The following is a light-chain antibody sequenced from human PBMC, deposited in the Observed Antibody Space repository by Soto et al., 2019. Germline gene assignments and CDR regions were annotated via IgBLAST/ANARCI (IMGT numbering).Light chain of an antibody. V-gene: IGLV2-23*02. Sequence: QSALTQPASVSGSPGQSITISCTGTSSDVGGYNLVSWYQQLPGKAPKLIIFEVNERPSGISNRFSGSKSGNTASLTISELQGEDEAHYYCCSYAGSSIFVFGGGTKLTVL. J-gene: IGLJ2*01. CDR1: SSDVGGYNL. CDR2: EVN. CDR3: CSYAGSSIFV.